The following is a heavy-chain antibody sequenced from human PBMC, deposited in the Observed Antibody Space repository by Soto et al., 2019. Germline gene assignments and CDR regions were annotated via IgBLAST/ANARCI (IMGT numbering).Heavy chain of an antibody. CDR1: GGSIGSYY. V-gene: IGHV4-59*08. J-gene: IGHJ6*02. CDR3: ARHYSSSRYPYYYYGMDV. Sequence: SETLSLTCTVSGGSIGSYYWSWIRQPPGKGLEWIGYIYYSGSTNYNPSLKSRVTISVDTSKNQFSLKLSSVTAADTAVYYCARHYSSSRYPYYYYGMDVWGQGTTVTVSS. CDR2: IYYSGST. D-gene: IGHD6-13*01.